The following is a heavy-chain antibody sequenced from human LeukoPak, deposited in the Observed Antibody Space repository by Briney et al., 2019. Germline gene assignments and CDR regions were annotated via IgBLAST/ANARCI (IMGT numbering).Heavy chain of an antibody. CDR2: ISGSGGST. CDR3: AKDRFFQSSGSLDP. CDR1: GFTFSSYA. J-gene: IGHJ5*02. V-gene: IGHV3-23*01. D-gene: IGHD3-10*01. Sequence: GGSLRLSCAASGFTFSSYAMSWVRQAPGEGLEWVSAISGSGGSTYYADSVKGRFTISRDNSKNTLYLQMNSPRAEDTAVYYCAKDRFFQSSGSLDPWGQGTLVTVSS.